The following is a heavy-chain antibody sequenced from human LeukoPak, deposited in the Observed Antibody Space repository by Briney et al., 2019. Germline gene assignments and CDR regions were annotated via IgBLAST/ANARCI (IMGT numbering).Heavy chain of an antibody. CDR2: IYHSGRT. J-gene: IGHJ5*02. CDR3: ARDNYDFWSGYLNWFDP. CDR1: GGSFSGYY. D-gene: IGHD3-3*01. V-gene: IGHV4-34*01. Sequence: SETLSLTCAVYGGSFSGYYLSWIRQPPGKGREWIGSIYHSGRTYYNPSLKSRVTISVDTPKNQFSLRLSSVTAADTAVYYCARDNYDFWSGYLNWFDPWGQGTLVTVSS.